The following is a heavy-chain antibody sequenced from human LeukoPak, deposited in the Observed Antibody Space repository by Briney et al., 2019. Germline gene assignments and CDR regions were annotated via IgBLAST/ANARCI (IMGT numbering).Heavy chain of an antibody. V-gene: IGHV4-34*01. CDR2: INHSGST. J-gene: IGHJ6*04. CDR3: ARARMTTVRKNYGMDV. CDR1: GGSISSYY. Sequence: KPSETLSLTCTVSGGSISSYYWSWIRQPPGKGLEWIGEINHSGSTNYNPSLKSRVTISVDTSKNQFSLKLSSVTAADTAVYYCARARMTTVRKNYGMDVWGKGTTVTVSS. D-gene: IGHD4-17*01.